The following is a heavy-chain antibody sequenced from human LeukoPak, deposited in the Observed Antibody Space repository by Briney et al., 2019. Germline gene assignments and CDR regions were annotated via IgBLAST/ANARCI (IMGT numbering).Heavy chain of an antibody. V-gene: IGHV3-74*01. Sequence: PGGSLRLSCAASGFTFSSYWVHWVRQAPGKGLVWVSRINTDGSSTSYADSVKGRFTISRDNAKNTLYLQMNSLRAEDTAVYYCARGSGDPLYYYYYYMDVWGKGTTVTISS. CDR2: INTDGSST. J-gene: IGHJ6*03. D-gene: IGHD1-26*01. CDR1: GFTFSSYW. CDR3: ARGSGDPLYYYYYYMDV.